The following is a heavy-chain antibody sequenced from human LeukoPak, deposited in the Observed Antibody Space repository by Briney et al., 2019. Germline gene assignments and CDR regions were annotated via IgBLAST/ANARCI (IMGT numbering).Heavy chain of an antibody. V-gene: IGHV3-49*04. Sequence: GGSLRLSCAASGFTLSTYWMNWVRQAPGKGLEWVGFIRSKAYGGTTEYAASVKGRFTISRDDSKSIAYLQMNSLKTEDTAVYYCTRGWYSSGWCFDYWGQGTLVTVSS. D-gene: IGHD6-19*01. CDR3: TRGWYSSGWCFDY. CDR1: GFTLSTYW. CDR2: IRSKAYGGTT. J-gene: IGHJ4*02.